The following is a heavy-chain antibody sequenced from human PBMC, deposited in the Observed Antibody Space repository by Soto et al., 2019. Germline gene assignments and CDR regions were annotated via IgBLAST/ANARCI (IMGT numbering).Heavy chain of an antibody. CDR2: IKQDGSEK. J-gene: IGHJ5*02. CDR1: GFTFSSYW. D-gene: IGHD5-12*01. V-gene: IGHV3-7*01. Sequence: PGGSLRLSCAASGFTFSSYWMSWVRQAPGKGLEWVANIKQDGSEKYYVDSVKGRFTISRDNAKNSLYLQMNSLRAEDTAVYYCARSVDDGYVPWFDPWGQGTLVTVSS. CDR3: ARSVDDGYVPWFDP.